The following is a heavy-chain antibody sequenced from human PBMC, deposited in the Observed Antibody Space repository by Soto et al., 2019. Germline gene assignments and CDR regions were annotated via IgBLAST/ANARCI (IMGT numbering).Heavy chain of an antibody. J-gene: IGHJ5*02. Sequence: GGSLRLSCAASGFTFSSYGMHWVRQAPGKGLEWVAVISYDDRNKYYADSVKGRFTISRDNSKNTLYLQMNSLRAEDTAVYYCARDPPSVAPRDPWGQGTLVTVSS. V-gene: IGHV3-30*03. CDR1: GFTFSSYG. CDR2: ISYDDRNK. CDR3: ARDPPSVAPRDP. D-gene: IGHD6-19*01.